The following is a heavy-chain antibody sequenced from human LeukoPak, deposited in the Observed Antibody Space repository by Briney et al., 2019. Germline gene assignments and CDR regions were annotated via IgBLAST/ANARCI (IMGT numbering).Heavy chain of an antibody. Sequence: QPGRSLRLSCAASGFTFSTYGMHWVRQAPGKGLEWVAVIWFDGSDKFYADSVKGRFTISRDNSKNTLYLQMNSLRADDTAVYYCARVFYHHSSGYLGYWGQGTLVTVSS. D-gene: IGHD3-22*01. CDR2: IWFDGSDK. CDR3: ARVFYHHSSGYLGY. V-gene: IGHV3-33*01. CDR1: GFTFSTYG. J-gene: IGHJ4*02.